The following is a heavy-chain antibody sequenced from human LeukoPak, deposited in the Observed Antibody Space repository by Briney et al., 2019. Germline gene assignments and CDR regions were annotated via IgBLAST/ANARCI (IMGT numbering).Heavy chain of an antibody. J-gene: IGHJ3*02. V-gene: IGHV1-18*01. Sequence: ASVKVSCKASGYTFTSYGIGWVRQAPGQGLEWMGWISVHNGNTNYAQKLQGRVTMTTDTSTTTVYMELKSLRSDDTAIYYCARDRSDISHAFDIWGQGTVVTVSS. CDR3: ARDRSDISHAFDI. D-gene: IGHD2-15*01. CDR1: GYTFTSYG. CDR2: ISVHNGNT.